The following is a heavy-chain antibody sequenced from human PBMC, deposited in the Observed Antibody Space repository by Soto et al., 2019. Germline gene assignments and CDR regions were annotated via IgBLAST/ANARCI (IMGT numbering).Heavy chain of an antibody. Sequence: VPTLGNPTQTLTLTCTFSGFARSSNGLGVGWIRQSPGKALEWLALIFWKDDKRYSPSMKGRLTTTKDTSKNQVVLTMTNMDPVDTATYYCAHSFSSGDYVSWYFDLWGRGTLVTVSS. CDR2: IFWKDDK. CDR1: GFARSSNGLG. CDR3: AHSFSSGDYVSWYFDL. J-gene: IGHJ2*01. D-gene: IGHD4-17*01. V-gene: IGHV2-5*01.